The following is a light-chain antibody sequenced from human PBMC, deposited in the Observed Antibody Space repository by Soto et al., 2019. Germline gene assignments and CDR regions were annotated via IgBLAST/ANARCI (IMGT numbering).Light chain of an antibody. J-gene: IGLJ2*01. CDR3: SSYTNINTVI. CDR2: EVS. CDR1: SSDVGDYKF. Sequence: QSALTQPASXXXXPGQSITISCTGTSSDVGDYKFVSWYQQHPGKVPKLMIYEVSHRPSGVSNRFSGSKSGNTASLTISGLQAEDEADYYCSSYTNINTVIFGGGTKLTVL. V-gene: IGLV2-14*01.